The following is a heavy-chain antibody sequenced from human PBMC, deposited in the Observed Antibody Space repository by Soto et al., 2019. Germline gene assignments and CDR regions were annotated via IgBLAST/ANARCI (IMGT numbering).Heavy chain of an antibody. Sequence: SVKVSCKASGGTFSSYAISWVRQAPGQGLEWMGGIIPIFGTANYAQKFQGRVTITADESTSTAYMELSSLRSEDTAVYYCARRSVAGTNWFDPWGQRTLVTVST. CDR1: GGTFSSYA. V-gene: IGHV1-69*13. CDR3: ARRSVAGTNWFDP. D-gene: IGHD6-19*01. J-gene: IGHJ5*02. CDR2: IIPIFGTA.